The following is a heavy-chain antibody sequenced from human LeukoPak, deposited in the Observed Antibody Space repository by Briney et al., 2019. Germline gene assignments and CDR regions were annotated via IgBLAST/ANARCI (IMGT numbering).Heavy chain of an antibody. V-gene: IGHV3-7*03. CDR3: AKDPNGDYIGAFDF. Sequence: GGSLRLSCVAPGFTFTKYWMSWVRQAPGKGLEWVANIKQDGSEKYYVDSVKGRFIISRDNTKNTLYLQMSSLRAEDTAVYYCAKDPNGDYIGAFDFWGQGTMVTVSS. CDR1: GFTFTKYW. J-gene: IGHJ3*01. D-gene: IGHD4-17*01. CDR2: IKQDGSEK.